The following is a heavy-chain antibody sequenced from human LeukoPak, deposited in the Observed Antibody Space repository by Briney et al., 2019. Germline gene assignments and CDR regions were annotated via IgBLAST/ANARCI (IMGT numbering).Heavy chain of an antibody. Sequence: ASVKVSCKASGYTFTGYYMHWVRQAPGQGLEWMGWINPNSGGTNYAQKFQGRVTMTRDTSISIAYMELSRLRSDDTAVYYCARAKEGYCSSTSCYLFDYWGQGTLVTVSS. CDR2: INPNSGGT. J-gene: IGHJ4*02. CDR1: GYTFTGYY. CDR3: ARAKEGYCSSTSCYLFDY. D-gene: IGHD2-2*01. V-gene: IGHV1-2*02.